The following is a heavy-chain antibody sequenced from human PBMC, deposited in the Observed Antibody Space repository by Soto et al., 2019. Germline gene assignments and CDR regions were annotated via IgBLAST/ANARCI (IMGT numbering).Heavy chain of an antibody. CDR2: LYSSRDT. D-gene: IGHD2-15*01. CDR1: GGSISGNSYS. CDR3: ARHPGYCSGGSCNGQYTLDV. V-gene: IGHV4-39*01. Sequence: SETLSLTCSVSGGSISGNSYSWGWIRQPPGKGLEWIGTLYSSRDTYYNPSLKSRVTISADTSQNQFSLDLTSVTATDTAVYFCARHPGYCSGGSCNGQYTLDVWGQGTTVTVSS. J-gene: IGHJ6*02.